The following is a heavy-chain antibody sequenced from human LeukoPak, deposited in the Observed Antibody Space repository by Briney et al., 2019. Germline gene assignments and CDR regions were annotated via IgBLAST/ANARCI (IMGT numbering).Heavy chain of an antibody. D-gene: IGHD2-2*01. V-gene: IGHV4-31*03. Sequence: PSETLSLTCTVSGGSISSGGYYWSWIRQHPGKGLEWIGYIYYSGSTNYNPSLKSRVTISVDTSKNQFSLKLSSVTAADTAVYYCARSRGGYCSSTSCSRFDYWGQGTLVTVSS. CDR1: GGSISSGGYY. J-gene: IGHJ4*02. CDR3: ARSRGGYCSSTSCSRFDY. CDR2: IYYSGST.